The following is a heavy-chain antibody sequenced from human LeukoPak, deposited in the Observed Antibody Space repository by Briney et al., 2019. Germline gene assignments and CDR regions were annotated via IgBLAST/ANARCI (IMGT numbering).Heavy chain of an antibody. V-gene: IGHV4-34*01. CDR2: INRSGST. J-gene: IGHJ4*02. CDR1: GGSFSGYY. CDR3: ARGLIAVAGFDY. Sequence: SETLSLTCAVYGGSFSGYYWSWIRQPPGKGLEWIGEINRSGSTNYNPSLKSRVTISVDTSKNQFSLKLSSVTAADTAVYYCARGLIAVAGFDYWGQGTLVTVSS. D-gene: IGHD6-19*01.